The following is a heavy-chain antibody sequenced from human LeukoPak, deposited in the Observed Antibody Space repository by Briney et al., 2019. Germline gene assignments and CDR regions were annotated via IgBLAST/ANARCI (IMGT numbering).Heavy chain of an antibody. CDR1: GYTFTSYD. V-gene: IGHV1-8*01. D-gene: IGHD3-3*01. CDR3: ATPTGITIFGVVIPLDAFDI. J-gene: IGHJ3*02. Sequence: ASVKVSCKASGYTFTSYDINWVRQATGQGLEWMGWMNPNSGNTGYAQKFQGRVTMTRNTSISTAYMELSSLRSEDTAVYYCATPTGITIFGVVIPLDAFDIWGQGTMVTVSS. CDR2: MNPNSGNT.